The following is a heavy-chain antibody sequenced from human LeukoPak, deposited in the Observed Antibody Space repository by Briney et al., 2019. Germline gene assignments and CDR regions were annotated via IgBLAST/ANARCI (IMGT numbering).Heavy chain of an antibody. CDR3: ARGYSSGWYRF. Sequence: PSETLSLTCAVYGGSFSGYYWSWIRQPPGKGLEWIGEINHSGSTNYNPSLKSRVTISVDTSKNQFSLKLSSVTAADTAMYYCARGYSSGWYRFWGQGTLVTVSS. V-gene: IGHV4-34*01. CDR1: GGSFSGYY. J-gene: IGHJ4*02. D-gene: IGHD6-19*01. CDR2: INHSGST.